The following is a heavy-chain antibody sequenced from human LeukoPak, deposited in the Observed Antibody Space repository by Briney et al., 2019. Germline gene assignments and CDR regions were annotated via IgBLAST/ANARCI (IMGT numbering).Heavy chain of an antibody. CDR3: ARDRYDSVYNWFDP. CDR2: IYSSGST. Sequence: PPETLSLTCTVSGGSISNYYWTWIRQPAGKGLEWIGRIYSSGSTDYNPSLESRVTMSVDTSRNQFSPRLSSVTAADTAVYYCARDRYDSVYNWFDPWGQGTLVTVSS. V-gene: IGHV4-4*07. J-gene: IGHJ5*02. D-gene: IGHD3-22*01. CDR1: GGSISNYY.